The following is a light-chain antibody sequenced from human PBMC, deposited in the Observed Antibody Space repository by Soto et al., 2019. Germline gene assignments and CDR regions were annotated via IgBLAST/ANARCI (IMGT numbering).Light chain of an antibody. J-gene: IGKJ5*01. CDR2: AAS. V-gene: IGKV1-9*01. Sequence: IQLPQYPSSLSASVGDRVTITCRASQGISNHLAWYQQKPGKAPKLLIYAASTLQGGVPSRFSGSGSGTDFTLTISSLQPEDFATYFCQQLHGYPITFGQGTRLEIK. CDR3: QQLHGYPIT. CDR1: QGISNH.